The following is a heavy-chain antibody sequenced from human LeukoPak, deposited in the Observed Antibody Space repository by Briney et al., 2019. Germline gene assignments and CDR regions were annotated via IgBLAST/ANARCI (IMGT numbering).Heavy chain of an antibody. D-gene: IGHD1-26*01. CDR3: ARESGVNAGSYGY. Sequence: PSETLSLTCTVSGGSISSYYWTWIRQPAGEGLEWIGRIFTSGSTNYNPSLKSRATMSVDTSKNEFSLRLTSVTAADTAVYHCARESGVNAGSYGYWGQGTLVTVSS. J-gene: IGHJ4*02. CDR1: GGSISSYY. V-gene: IGHV4-4*07. CDR2: IFTSGST.